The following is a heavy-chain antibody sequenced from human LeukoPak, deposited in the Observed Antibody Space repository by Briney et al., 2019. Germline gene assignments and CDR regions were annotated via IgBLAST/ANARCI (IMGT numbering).Heavy chain of an antibody. D-gene: IGHD2-15*01. CDR3: ARDLVDCSGGSCPTQGSYGMDV. J-gene: IGHJ6*02. Sequence: GGSLRLSCAASGFTFSSYGMHWVRQAPGKGLEWVALIWYDGSNKYYTDSVKGRLTISRDNSKNTLYLQMNSLRAEDTAVCYCARDLVDCSGGSCPTQGSYGMDVWGQGTTVTVSS. V-gene: IGHV3-30*02. CDR2: IWYDGSNK. CDR1: GFTFSSYG.